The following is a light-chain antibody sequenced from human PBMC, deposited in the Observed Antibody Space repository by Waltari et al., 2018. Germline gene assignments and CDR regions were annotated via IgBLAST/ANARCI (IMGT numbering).Light chain of an antibody. V-gene: IGLV2-14*03. CDR1: GSAIDGSDL. CDR2: DVT. J-gene: IGLJ3*02. Sequence: QSALTQPASVSGSPGQSITISCTGIGSAIDGSDLVSWYPHQPGKAPQVIIYDVTNRASAISDRFYAATTADTAALTSFRLQPEDADDYYCTSQTVADVVLFGGGTQVT. CDR3: TSQTVADVVL.